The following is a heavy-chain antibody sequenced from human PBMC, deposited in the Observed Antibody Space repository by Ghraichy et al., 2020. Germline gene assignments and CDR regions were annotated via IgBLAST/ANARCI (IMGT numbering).Heavy chain of an antibody. Sequence: GGSLRLSCAASGFSFDDYAMHWVRQAPGKGLEWVSFISGDGASTNYTDSVRGQFTISRDNRKNSLYLQMNSLRTEDTALYYCAKDPNSGNDYWGQGTLVTVSS. J-gene: IGHJ4*02. CDR1: GFSFDDYA. CDR3: AKDPNSGNDY. V-gene: IGHV3-43*02. CDR2: ISGDGAST. D-gene: IGHD1-26*01.